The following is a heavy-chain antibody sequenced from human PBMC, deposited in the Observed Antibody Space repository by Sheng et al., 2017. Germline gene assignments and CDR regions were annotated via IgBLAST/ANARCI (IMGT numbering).Heavy chain of an antibody. CDR1: GGSFSGYY. CDR2: INHSGST. J-gene: IGHJ5*02. Sequence: QVQLQQWGAGLLKPSETLSLTCAVYGGSFSGYYWSWIRQPPGKGLEWIGEINHSGSTNYNPPLKSRVTISVDTSKNQFSLKLSSVTAADTAVYYCARQGSSWYNWFDPWGQGTLVTVSS. CDR3: ARQGSSWYNWFDP. V-gene: IGHV4-34*01. D-gene: IGHD6-13*01.